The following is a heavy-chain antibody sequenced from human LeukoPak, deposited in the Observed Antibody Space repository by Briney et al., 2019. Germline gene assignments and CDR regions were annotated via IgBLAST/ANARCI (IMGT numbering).Heavy chain of an antibody. J-gene: IGHJ4*02. CDR3: ARWVGASTRAFDC. CDR1: GDSISSSIYY. Sequence: SETLSLTCTVSGDSISSSIYYWVWIRQTPGKGLEWIGCIHYTGSTFYNPSLKSRVTMSVDTSKNQFSLKLSSVTAADTTFYYCARWVGASTRAFDCWGQGTLATVSS. D-gene: IGHD1-26*01. V-gene: IGHV4-39*01. CDR2: IHYTGST.